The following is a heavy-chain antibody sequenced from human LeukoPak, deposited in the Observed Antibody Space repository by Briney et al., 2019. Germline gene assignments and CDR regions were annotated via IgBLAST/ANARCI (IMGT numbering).Heavy chain of an antibody. CDR3: ARARIAVAGALTAFDY. D-gene: IGHD6-19*01. Sequence: GGSLRLSCAASGFTFSSYWMHWVRQAPGKGLVWVSRINGDGSTTNYADSVKGRFTISRDNARYSLYLQMNSLRAEDTAVYYCARARIAVAGALTAFDYWGQGTLVTVSS. V-gene: IGHV3-74*01. CDR1: GFTFSSYW. CDR2: INGDGSTT. J-gene: IGHJ4*02.